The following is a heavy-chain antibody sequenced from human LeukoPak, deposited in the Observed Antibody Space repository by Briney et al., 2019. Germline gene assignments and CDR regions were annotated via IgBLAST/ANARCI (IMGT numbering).Heavy chain of an antibody. CDR2: MNPNSGNT. CDR1: GYTFTSYD. D-gene: IGHD1-26*01. CDR3: ARPYSGSYFFRDAFDI. Sequence: ASVKVSCKASGYTFTSYDINWVRQATGQGLEWMGWMNPNSGNTGYAQKFQGRVTMTRNTSISTAYMELGSLRSEDTAVYYCARPYSGSYFFRDAFDIWGQGTMVTVSS. J-gene: IGHJ3*02. V-gene: IGHV1-8*01.